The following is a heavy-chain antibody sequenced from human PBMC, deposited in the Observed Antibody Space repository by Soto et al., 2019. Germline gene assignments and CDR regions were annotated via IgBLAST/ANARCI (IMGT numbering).Heavy chain of an antibody. J-gene: IGHJ4*02. CDR1: GGSFSGYY. CDR3: ARLAAASIDY. Sequence: PSETLSLTCAVYGGSFSGYYWSWIRQPPGKGLEWIGEINHSGSTNYNPSLKSRVTISVDTSKNQFSLKLSSVTAADTAVYYCARLAAASIDYWGQGTLVTVSS. V-gene: IGHV4-34*01. CDR2: INHSGST. D-gene: IGHD6-13*01.